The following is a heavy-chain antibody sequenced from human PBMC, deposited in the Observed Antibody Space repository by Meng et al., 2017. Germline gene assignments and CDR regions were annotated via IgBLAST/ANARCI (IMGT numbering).Heavy chain of an antibody. CDR2: ISSSGSTI. J-gene: IGHJ4*02. CDR1: GFTFSSYE. D-gene: IGHD3-22*01. Sequence: GGSLRLSCAASGFTFSSYEMNWVRQAPGKGLEWVSYISSSGSTIYYADSVKGRFTISRDNAKNSLYLQMNSLRDEDTAVYYCASGHSSGYYHDYWGQGTLVTVSS. CDR3: ASGHSSGYYHDY. V-gene: IGHV3-48*03.